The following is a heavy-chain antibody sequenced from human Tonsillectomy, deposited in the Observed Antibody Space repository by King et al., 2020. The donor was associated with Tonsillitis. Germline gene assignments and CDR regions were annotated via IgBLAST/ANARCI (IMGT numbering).Heavy chain of an antibody. CDR3: ASDYASGSYRVDYYYYGIDV. CDR1: GFTFSSYS. J-gene: IGHJ6*02. D-gene: IGHD3-10*01. V-gene: IGHV3-21*01. Sequence: GQLVQSGGGLVKPGGSLRLSCAASGFTFSSYSMNWVRQAPGKGLEWVSSISSRSRYISYADSVKGRFTISRDNANNSLYLQMNSLRAEDTAVYYCASDYASGSYRVDYYYYGIDVWGQGTTVTVSS. CDR2: ISSRSRYI.